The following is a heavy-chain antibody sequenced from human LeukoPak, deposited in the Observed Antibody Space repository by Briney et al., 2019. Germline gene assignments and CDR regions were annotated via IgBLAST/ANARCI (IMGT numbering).Heavy chain of an antibody. D-gene: IGHD3-22*01. CDR1: GGSIGSFY. V-gene: IGHV4-59*01. CDR3: ARDLGYYSDSRFDL. Sequence: SETLSLTCTVSGGSIGSFYWTWIRQPPGKRLEGMGYIYRTGSSNYNPSLKRRVTISADKSKNQVSPKLRSVTAADTAVYYCARDLGYYSDSRFDLWGQGTLVTVSS. J-gene: IGHJ4*02. CDR2: IYRTGSS.